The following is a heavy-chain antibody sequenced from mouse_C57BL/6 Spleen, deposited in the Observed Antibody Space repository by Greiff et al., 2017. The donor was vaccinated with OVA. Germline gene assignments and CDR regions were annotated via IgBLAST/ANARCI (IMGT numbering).Heavy chain of an antibody. Sequence: VQLQQSGAELVRPGTSVKVSCTASGYAFTNYLIEWVKQRPGQGLEWIGVINPGSGGTNYNEKFKGKATLTADKSSSNAYMQLSSLTSEDSAVYFCARDLYFDYWGQGTTLTVSS. V-gene: IGHV1-54*01. J-gene: IGHJ2*01. CDR1: GYAFTNYL. CDR3: ARDLYFDY. CDR2: INPGSGGT.